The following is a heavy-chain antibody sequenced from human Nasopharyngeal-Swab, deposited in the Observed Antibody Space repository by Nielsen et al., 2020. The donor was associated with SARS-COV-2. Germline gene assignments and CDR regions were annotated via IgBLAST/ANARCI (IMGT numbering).Heavy chain of an antibody. CDR2: INHSGST. V-gene: IGHV4-34*01. CDR3: ARGLYGSGSYYSPFDY. CDR1: GGSFSGYY. J-gene: IGHJ4*02. Sequence: SETLSLTCAVYGGSFSGYYWCWIRQPPGKGLEWIGEINHSGSTNYNPSLKSRVTISVDTSKNQFSLKLSSVTAADTAVYYCARGLYGSGSYYSPFDYWGQGTLVTVSS. D-gene: IGHD3-10*01.